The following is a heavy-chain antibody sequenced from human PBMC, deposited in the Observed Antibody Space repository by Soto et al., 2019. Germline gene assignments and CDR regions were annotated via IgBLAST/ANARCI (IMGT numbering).Heavy chain of an antibody. J-gene: IGHJ4*02. CDR2: INPSGGST. Sequence: ASVKVSCKASGYTFTSYYMHWVRQAPGQGLEWMGIINPSGGSTSYAQKFQGRVNMTRDTSTSTVYMELSSLRSEDTAVYYCAREGGNSARVVTVFDYWGQGTLVTVS. D-gene: IGHD3-3*01. V-gene: IGHV1-46*01. CDR1: GYTFTSYY. CDR3: AREGGNSARVVTVFDY.